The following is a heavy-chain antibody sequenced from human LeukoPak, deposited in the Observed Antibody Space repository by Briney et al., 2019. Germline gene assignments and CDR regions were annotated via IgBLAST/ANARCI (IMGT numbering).Heavy chain of an antibody. V-gene: IGHV4-39*01. CDR3: ARGWGWGSGSYHS. J-gene: IGHJ4*02. CDR2: IYYSGST. Sequence: PSETLSHTCSVSGDSISSSSYYWGWIRQPPGKGLDWIGSIYYSGSTYYNPSLKSRVTISVDTSKSQFSLKLSSVTAADTAVYYCARGWGWGSGSYHSWGQGTLVTVSS. D-gene: IGHD3-10*01. CDR1: GDSISSSSYY.